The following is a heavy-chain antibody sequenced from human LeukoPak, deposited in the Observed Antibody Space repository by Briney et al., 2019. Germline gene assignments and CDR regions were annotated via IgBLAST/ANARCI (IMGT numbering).Heavy chain of an antibody. CDR2: IYFSGST. CDR3: ARGYCSSTTCQYGDY. J-gene: IGHJ4*02. Sequence: SETLSLTCTVSGGSNSNYYWSWLRQPPGKGLEWIGYIYFSGSTNYNPSLKSRVTISVDTSKNQFSLKLTSLTAADTTVYYCARGYCSSTTCQYGDYWGQGTLVTVSS. CDR1: GGSNSNYY. D-gene: IGHD2-2*01. V-gene: IGHV4-59*01.